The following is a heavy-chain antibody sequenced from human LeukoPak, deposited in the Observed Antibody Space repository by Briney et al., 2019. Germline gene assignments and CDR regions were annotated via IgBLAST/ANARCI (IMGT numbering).Heavy chain of an antibody. CDR3: AKNTVGETIGWDAYDI. CDR1: GFTFRSYA. D-gene: IGHD1-26*01. J-gene: IGHJ3*02. CDR2: ITGGGITA. Sequence: GSLRLSCAVSGFTFRSYAMSWVRQAPGKGLEWVASITGGGITAYYADSVKGRFTISRDNSKNTLYLQMNSLRVEDTAVYCCAKNTVGETIGWDAYDIWGHGTLGAVSS. V-gene: IGHV3-23*01.